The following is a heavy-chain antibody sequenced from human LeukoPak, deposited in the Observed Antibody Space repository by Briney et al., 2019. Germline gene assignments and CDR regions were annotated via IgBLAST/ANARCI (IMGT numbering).Heavy chain of an antibody. CDR2: IYYSGST. D-gene: IGHD3-16*02. Sequence: SQTLSLTCTVSGGSISSGGYYWSWIRQHPGKSLEWIGYIYYSGSTYYNPSLKSRVTISVDTSKNQFSLKLSSVTAADTAVYYCAQSVYDYVWGSYRENWLDPWGQGTLVTVSS. CDR1: GGSISSGGYY. CDR3: AQSVYDYVWGSYRENWLDP. V-gene: IGHV4-31*03. J-gene: IGHJ5*02.